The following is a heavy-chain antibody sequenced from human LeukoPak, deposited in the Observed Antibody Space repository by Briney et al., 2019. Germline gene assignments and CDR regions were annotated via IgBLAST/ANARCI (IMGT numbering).Heavy chain of an antibody. J-gene: IGHJ4*02. CDR3: ARDSSGYYGQGDY. V-gene: IGHV3-66*01. D-gene: IGHD3-22*01. Sequence: GGSLRLSCAASGFTVSSNYMSWVRQAPEKGLEWVSVIYSGGSTYYADSVKGRFTISRDNSKNTLYLQMNSLRAEDTAVYYCARDSSGYYGQGDYWGQGTLVTVSS. CDR1: GFTVSSNY. CDR2: IYSGGST.